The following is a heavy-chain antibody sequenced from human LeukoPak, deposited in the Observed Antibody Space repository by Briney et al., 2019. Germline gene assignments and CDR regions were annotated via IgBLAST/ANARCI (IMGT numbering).Heavy chain of an antibody. V-gene: IGHV3-23*01. D-gene: IGHD6-13*01. CDR1: GFTFSSYA. CDR3: AKAPMEDSWYLHFDY. J-gene: IGHJ4*02. Sequence: GGSLRLSCAASGFTFSSYAMSWVRQAPGKGLEWVSAITNSGGNTCYADSVKGRFTISRDNSKNTLYLQINSLRAEDTAIYYCAKAPMEDSWYLHFDYWGQGTLVTVSS. CDR2: ITNSGGNT.